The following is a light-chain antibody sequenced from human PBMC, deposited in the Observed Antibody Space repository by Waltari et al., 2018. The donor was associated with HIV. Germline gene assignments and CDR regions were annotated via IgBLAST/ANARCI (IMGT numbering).Light chain of an antibody. CDR1: QSLLHSNGYNY. CDR3: MQALQTPYT. V-gene: IGKV2-28*01. CDR2: LGS. J-gene: IGKJ2*01. Sequence: DIVMTQSPLSLPVTPGEPASISCRSSQSLLHSNGYNYLDWYLQKPGQSPQLLIYLGSNRASGVPDRFTASGSGTVFTLKISRVEAEDVGVYYCMQALQTPYTFGQGTKLEIK.